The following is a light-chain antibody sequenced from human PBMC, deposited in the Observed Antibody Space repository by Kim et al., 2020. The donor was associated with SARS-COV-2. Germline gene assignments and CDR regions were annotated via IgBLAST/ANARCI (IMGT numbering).Light chain of an antibody. Sequence: EIVLTQSPDTLSLSPGERATLSCRASQTFSSTYLAWYQHKPGQAPRLLIYGASSRATDIPDRFSGSGSGTAFTLTISRLEPEDFAVYYCQLYGISPFTFGQGTELDI. CDR3: QLYGISPFT. J-gene: IGKJ2*01. V-gene: IGKV3-20*01. CDR1: QTFSSTY. CDR2: GAS.